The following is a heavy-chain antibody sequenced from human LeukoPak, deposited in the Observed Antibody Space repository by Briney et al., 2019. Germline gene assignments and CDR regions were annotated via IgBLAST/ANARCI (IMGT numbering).Heavy chain of an antibody. CDR2: MNPNSGNT. Sequence: GASVKVSCKASGYTFTSYDMNWVRQATGQGLEWMGWMNPNSGNTGYAQKFQGRVTMTRNTSISTAYMELSSLRSEDTAVYYCARESPSRYDSSGYYYGWFDPWGQGTLITVSS. CDR1: GYTFTSYD. D-gene: IGHD3-22*01. J-gene: IGHJ5*02. CDR3: ARESPSRYDSSGYYYGWFDP. V-gene: IGHV1-8*01.